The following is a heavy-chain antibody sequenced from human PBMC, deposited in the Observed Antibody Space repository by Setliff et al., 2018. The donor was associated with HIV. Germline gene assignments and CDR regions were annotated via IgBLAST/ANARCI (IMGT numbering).Heavy chain of an antibody. CDR3: VRDRDWAFDY. CDR1: GFAVSGNY. J-gene: IGHJ4*02. V-gene: IGHV3-72*01. D-gene: IGHD3-9*01. CDR2: IRNKANSFTI. Sequence: GGSLRLSCAASGFAVSGNYMSWVRQAPGKGLEWVGRIRNKANSFTIEYAASAKGRFTISRDDAKNSLYLQMDSLRAEDTAVYYCVRDRDWAFDYWGQGILVTVSS.